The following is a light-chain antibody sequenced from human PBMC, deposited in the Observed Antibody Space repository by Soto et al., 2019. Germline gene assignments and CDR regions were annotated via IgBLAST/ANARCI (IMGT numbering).Light chain of an antibody. J-gene: IGLJ1*01. Sequence: QSALTQPRSVSGSPGQSVTISCTGTNSYIGNYNYVSWYQQHPGKAPKLMIYEVSNRPSGVSNRFSGSKSGNTASLTISGLQAEDEADYYCSSYTSSSTPYVFGTGTKVTVL. CDR2: EVS. CDR3: SSYTSSSTPYV. V-gene: IGLV2-14*01. CDR1: NSYIGNYNY.